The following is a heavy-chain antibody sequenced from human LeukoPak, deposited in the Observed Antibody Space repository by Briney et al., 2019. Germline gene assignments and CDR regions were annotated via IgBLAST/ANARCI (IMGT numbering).Heavy chain of an antibody. CDR3: ASPRARGAFDI. CDR1: GFTFSSYW. Sequence: GGSLRLSCAASGFTFSSYWMSWVRQAPGKGLEWVSVISVSGASSSYADSVKGRFTISRDNARNSLFLQMNSLRAEDTAVYYCASPRARGAFDIWGQGTMVTVSS. J-gene: IGHJ3*02. CDR2: ISVSGASS. D-gene: IGHD6-25*01. V-gene: IGHV3-23*01.